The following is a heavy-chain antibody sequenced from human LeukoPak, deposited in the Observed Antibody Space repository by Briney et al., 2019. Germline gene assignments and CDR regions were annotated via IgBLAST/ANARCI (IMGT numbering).Heavy chain of an antibody. CDR2: ISLSGSTI. CDR1: GFTFSDYY. CDR3: ARERSFYGANLAVDY. D-gene: IGHD4/OR15-4a*01. Sequence: GGSLRLSCAASGFTFSDYYVSWIRQAPGKGLEWVSYISLSGSTIHYTDSVKGRFTISRDNARDSLFLQMNSLRAEDTAVYYCARERSFYGANLAVDYWGQGTLVTVSS. J-gene: IGHJ4*02. V-gene: IGHV3-11*01.